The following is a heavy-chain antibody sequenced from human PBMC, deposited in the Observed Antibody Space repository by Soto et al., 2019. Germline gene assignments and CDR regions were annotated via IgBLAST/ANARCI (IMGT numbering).Heavy chain of an antibody. Sequence: QLQLQESGPGLVKPSETLSLSCTVSGASISSSGNYWGWIRQPPGKGLEWIGSIYYSGSTYYNPSLKSRVSISVDTSKNQFSLKLSSVTAADTAVYYCARQYRTSTSCWYYFDYWGQRTLVTVSS. CDR2: IYYSGST. CDR1: GASISSSGNY. D-gene: IGHD2-2*01. V-gene: IGHV4-39*01. CDR3: ARQYRTSTSCWYYFDY. J-gene: IGHJ4*02.